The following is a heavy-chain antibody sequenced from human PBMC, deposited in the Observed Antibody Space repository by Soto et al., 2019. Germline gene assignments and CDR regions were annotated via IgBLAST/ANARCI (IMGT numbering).Heavy chain of an antibody. CDR1: GFTFDDYA. D-gene: IGHD3-10*01. J-gene: IGHJ4*02. CDR2: ISWNSGTI. V-gene: IGHV3-9*01. Sequence: EVQLVESGGGLVQPGRSLRLSCAASGFTFDDYAMHWVRQAPGKGLEWVSGISWNSGTIGYADSVKGRFTISRDNAKNSLYLQMNSLRAEVTALYYCAKASSNYYGSGSYGDSWGQGTLVTVSS. CDR3: AKASSNYYGSGSYGDS.